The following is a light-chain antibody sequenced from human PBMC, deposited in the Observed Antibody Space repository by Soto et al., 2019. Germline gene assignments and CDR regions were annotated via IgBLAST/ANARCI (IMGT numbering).Light chain of an antibody. V-gene: IGKV3-20*01. CDR2: GAS. Sequence: EIVLTQSPGTLSLSPGERATLSCRASQSVSSSYLAWYQQKPGQAPRLLIYGASSRATGIPDRFSGSGSGTDFTLTIGRLEPEDFVVYSCQQYGSSPRTFGQGTNLEIK. CDR3: QQYGSSPRT. J-gene: IGKJ2*01. CDR1: QSVSSSY.